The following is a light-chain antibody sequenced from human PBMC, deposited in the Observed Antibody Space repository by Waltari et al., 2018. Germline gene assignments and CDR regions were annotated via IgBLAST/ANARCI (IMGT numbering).Light chain of an antibody. CDR3: SSYTSSSTVV. CDR2: DVS. V-gene: IGLV2-14*01. CDR1: INAVGGYTY. Sequence: QSALPQPASVSGAPGQSITISCTGTINAVGGYTYVSAYQQHPGKAPKLMIYDVSKRPSGVSNRFSGSKSGNTASLTISGLQAEDEADYYCSSYTSSSTVVFGGGTKLTVL. J-gene: IGLJ2*01.